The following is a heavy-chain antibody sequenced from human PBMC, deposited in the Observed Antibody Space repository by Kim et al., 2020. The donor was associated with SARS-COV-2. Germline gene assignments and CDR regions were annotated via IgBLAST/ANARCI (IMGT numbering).Heavy chain of an antibody. CDR2: INHSGST. D-gene: IGHD6-13*01. CDR3: ARTSQRGYSSSWYRTYYFVY. V-gene: IGHV4-34*01. Sequence: SETLSLTCAVYGGSFSGYYWSWIRQPPGKGLEWIGEINHSGSTNYNPSLKSRVTISVDTSKNQFSLKLSSVTAADKAVYYCARTSQRGYSSSWYRTYYFVYWGQGTLGNVSS. J-gene: IGHJ4*02. CDR1: GGSFSGYY.